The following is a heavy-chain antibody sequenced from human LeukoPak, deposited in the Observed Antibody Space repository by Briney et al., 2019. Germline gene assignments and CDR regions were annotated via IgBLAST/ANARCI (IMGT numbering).Heavy chain of an antibody. J-gene: IGHJ4*02. Sequence: GGSLRLSCAASGFTFSSYAMSWVRQAPGKGLEWVSAISGSGDSTFYADSVKGRFTISRDNSKNTLYLQMNSLRAEDTAVYYCARPEYGDYGPFDYWGQGTLVTVSS. D-gene: IGHD4-17*01. CDR1: GFTFSSYA. V-gene: IGHV3-23*01. CDR2: ISGSGDST. CDR3: ARPEYGDYGPFDY.